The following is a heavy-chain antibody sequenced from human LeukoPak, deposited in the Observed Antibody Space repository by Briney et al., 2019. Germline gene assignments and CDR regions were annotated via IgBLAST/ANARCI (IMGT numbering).Heavy chain of an antibody. CDR3: ARMGPLYCSGRSCFQNYLFDY. D-gene: IGHD2-15*01. CDR2: ISSSSSYI. J-gene: IGHJ4*02. CDR1: GFTSSSYS. V-gene: IGHV3-21*01. Sequence: GGSLRLSCAASGFTSSSYSMNWVRQAPGKGLEWVSSISSSSSYIYYADSVKGRFTISRDNAKNSLYLQMNSLRDEDTAVYYCARMGPLYCSGRSCFQNYLFDYWGQGTLVTVSS.